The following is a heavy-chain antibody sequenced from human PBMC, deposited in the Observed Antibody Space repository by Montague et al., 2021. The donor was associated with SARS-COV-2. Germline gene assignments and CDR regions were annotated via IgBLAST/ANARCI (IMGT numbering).Heavy chain of an antibody. Sequence: SETLSLTCTVSGGSISSYYWSWIRQPAGKGLEWIGRIYTSGSTNXNPSLKSRVTMSVDTSKNQFSLKLSSVTAADTAVYYCAREAWLRDKTSASEYYGMDVWGQGTPVTVSS. CDR1: GGSISSYY. CDR2: IYTSGST. CDR3: AREAWLRDKTSASEYYGMDV. V-gene: IGHV4-4*07. D-gene: IGHD5-24*01. J-gene: IGHJ6*02.